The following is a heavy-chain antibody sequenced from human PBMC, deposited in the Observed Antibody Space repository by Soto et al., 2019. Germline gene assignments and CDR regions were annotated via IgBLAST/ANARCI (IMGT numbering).Heavy chain of an antibody. CDR2: IYYSGST. D-gene: IGHD2-15*01. J-gene: IGHJ4*02. V-gene: IGHV4-31*03. CDR3: ARGSTVAAILFDY. CDR1: GDSISSGGYY. Sequence: SETLSLTYTVSGDSISSGGYYWSWIRQHPGKGLEWIGYIYYSGSTYYNPSLKSRVIISVDTPKNQFSLKLSSVTAADTAVYYCARGSTVAAILFDYWGQGTLVTVPQ.